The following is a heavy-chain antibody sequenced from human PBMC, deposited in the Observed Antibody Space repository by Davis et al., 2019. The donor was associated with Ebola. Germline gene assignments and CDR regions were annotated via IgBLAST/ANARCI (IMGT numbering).Heavy chain of an antibody. V-gene: IGHV3-7*01. J-gene: IGHJ4*02. CDR2: INQDGSDQ. Sequence: GESLKISCAASGFTFSSHWMTWVRHVPGKGLEWVANINQDGSDQYYMDSVKGRFTISRDNAKNSLYLQMNSLRAEDTAVYYCARGPLVWSAYYGEVDSWGQGTLVTVSS. CDR3: ARGPLVWSAYYGEVDS. D-gene: IGHD3-3*01. CDR1: GFTFSSHW.